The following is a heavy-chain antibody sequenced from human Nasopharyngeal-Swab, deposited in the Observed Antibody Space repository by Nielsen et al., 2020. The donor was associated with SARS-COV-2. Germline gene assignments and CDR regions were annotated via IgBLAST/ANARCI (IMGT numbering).Heavy chain of an antibody. CDR1: GGTFSSYA. J-gene: IGHJ6*02. Sequence: SVKVSCKASGGTFSSYAISWVRQAPGQGLEWMGRIIPILGIANYAQKFQGRVTITADKSTSTAYMELSSLRSEDTAVYYCAREAQQLDTYYYYGMDVWGQGTTVTDSS. D-gene: IGHD6-13*01. CDR2: IIPILGIA. V-gene: IGHV1-69*04. CDR3: AREAQQLDTYYYYGMDV.